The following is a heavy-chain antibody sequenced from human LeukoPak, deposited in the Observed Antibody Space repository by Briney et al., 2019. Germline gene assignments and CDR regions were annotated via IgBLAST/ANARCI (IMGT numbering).Heavy chain of an antibody. Sequence: GGSLRLSCAASGFTFSSYAMSWVRQAPGKGLEWVSAISGSGGSTYYADSVKGRFTISRDNSKNTLYLQMNSLRAEDTAVYYCAKDRGYESRGWYGDYWGQGTLVTVSS. CDR3: AKDRGYESRGWYGDY. CDR1: GFTFSSYA. V-gene: IGHV3-23*01. CDR2: ISGSGGST. J-gene: IGHJ4*02. D-gene: IGHD6-19*01.